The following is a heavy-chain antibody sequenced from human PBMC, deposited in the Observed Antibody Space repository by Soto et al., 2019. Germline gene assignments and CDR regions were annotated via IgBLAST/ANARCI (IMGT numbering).Heavy chain of an antibody. Sequence: TETLSLTCAVYGGSFSGYYWSWIRQPPGKGLEWIGEINHSGSTNYNPSLKSRATISVDTSKNQFSLKPSSVTAADTAVYYCARGRDGSGKAGSRMDVWGQGTTVTVSS. CDR3: ARGRDGSGKAGSRMDV. CDR2: INHSGST. J-gene: IGHJ6*02. CDR1: GGSFSGYY. D-gene: IGHD3-10*01. V-gene: IGHV4-34*01.